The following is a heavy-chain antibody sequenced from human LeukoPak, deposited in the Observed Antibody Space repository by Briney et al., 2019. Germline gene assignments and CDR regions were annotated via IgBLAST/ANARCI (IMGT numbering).Heavy chain of an antibody. CDR3: ASNLYDFWSGYWFDP. V-gene: IGHV4-39*01. CDR1: GGSISGSSYY. D-gene: IGHD3-3*01. Sequence: SETLSLTCTVSGGSISGSSYYWGWIRQPPGTGLEWIGSIYYSGSTYYNPSLKSRVTISVDTSKNQFSLKLSSVTAADTAVYYCASNLYDFWSGYWFDPWGQGTLVTVSS. J-gene: IGHJ5*02. CDR2: IYYSGST.